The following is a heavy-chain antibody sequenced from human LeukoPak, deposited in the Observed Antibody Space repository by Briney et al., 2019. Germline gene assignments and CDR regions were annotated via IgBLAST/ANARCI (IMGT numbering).Heavy chain of an antibody. CDR3: VTNWNDSYALY. D-gene: IGHD1-20*01. Sequence: SETLTLTCAVYGGSFSGYYWSWIRQPPGKGLEWIGEINHSGSTNYNPSLKSRVTISVDTSKNQFSLKLSSVTAADTAVYYCVTNWNDSYALYWGQGTLVTVSS. J-gene: IGHJ4*02. CDR1: GGSFSGYY. V-gene: IGHV4-34*01. CDR2: INHSGST.